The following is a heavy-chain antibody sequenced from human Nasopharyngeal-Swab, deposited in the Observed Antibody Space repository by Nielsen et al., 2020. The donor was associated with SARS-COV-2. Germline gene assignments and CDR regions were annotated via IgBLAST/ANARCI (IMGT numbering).Heavy chain of an antibody. CDR2: ISGAGSST. Sequence: GGSLRLSCAASGFTFINYAMAWVRQAPGKGLNWVSAISGAGSSTYYADSVKGRFTISRDNSKNTLYLQMNSLRAEDTALYYCVKGGYLHDYINYGDWFDPWGLGTLVTVSS. J-gene: IGHJ5*02. D-gene: IGHD4-11*01. V-gene: IGHV3-23*01. CDR3: VKGGYLHDYINYGDWFDP. CDR1: GFTFINYA.